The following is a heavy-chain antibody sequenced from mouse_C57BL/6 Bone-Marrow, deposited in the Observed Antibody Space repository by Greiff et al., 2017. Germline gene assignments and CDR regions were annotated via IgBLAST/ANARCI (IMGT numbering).Heavy chain of an antibody. CDR2: INPNNGGT. CDR3: ARAFDGYYDYAMDY. V-gene: IGHV1-26*01. J-gene: IGHJ4*01. CDR1: GYTFTDYY. D-gene: IGHD2-3*01. Sequence: VQLQQSGPELVKPGASVKISCKASGYTFTDYYMNWVKQSHGKSLEWIGDINPNNGGTSYNQKFKGKATLTVDKSSSTAYMELRSLTSDDSAVYYCARAFDGYYDYAMDYWGQGTSVTVSS.